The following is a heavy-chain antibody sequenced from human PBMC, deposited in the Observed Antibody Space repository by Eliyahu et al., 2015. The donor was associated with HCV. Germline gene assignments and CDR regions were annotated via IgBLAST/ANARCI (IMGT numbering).Heavy chain of an antibody. D-gene: IGHD1-26*01. CDR3: ARWESRGNPESYFDY. Sequence: QVQLVQSGAEVKKPGASVKVSCKASGYSFTSFDFNWVRQATGQGLEWMGWMNPNSGQTGYAREFQGRITMTSDTSTNTAYMELSSLRSEDTAVYYCARWESRGNPESYFDYWGQGTLVTVSS. J-gene: IGHJ4*02. V-gene: IGHV1-8*01. CDR1: GYSFTSFD. CDR2: MNPNSGQT.